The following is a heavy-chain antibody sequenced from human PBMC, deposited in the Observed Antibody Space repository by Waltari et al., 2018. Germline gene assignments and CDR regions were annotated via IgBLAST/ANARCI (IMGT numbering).Heavy chain of an antibody. V-gene: IGHV3-21*01. J-gene: IGHJ4*02. CDR3: ARETSTVVITWRYFDY. CDR1: GFTFSSYS. D-gene: IGHD3-22*01. Sequence: EVQLVESGGGLVKPGGSLKLSCAASGFTFSSYSMNWVRQAPGKGLEWVSSISSRRSYKDYAESVKGRFTIARDNAKNSLYLQMNSLRAEDTAVYYCARETSTVVITWRYFDYWGQGTLVTVSS. CDR2: ISSRRSYK.